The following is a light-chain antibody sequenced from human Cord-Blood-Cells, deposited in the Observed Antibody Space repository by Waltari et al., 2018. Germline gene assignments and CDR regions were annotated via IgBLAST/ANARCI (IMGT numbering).Light chain of an antibody. CDR1: QSLLHSNGYNY. Sequence: DIVMTQSPLSLPVTPGEPVSISCRSSQSLLHSNGYNYLDWYLQKPGQSPQLLIYLGSNRASGVPDRFSGSGSGTDFTLKISRVEAEDVGVYYCMQALQTITFGQGTRLEIK. V-gene: IGKV2-28*01. CDR3: MQALQTIT. J-gene: IGKJ5*01. CDR2: LGS.